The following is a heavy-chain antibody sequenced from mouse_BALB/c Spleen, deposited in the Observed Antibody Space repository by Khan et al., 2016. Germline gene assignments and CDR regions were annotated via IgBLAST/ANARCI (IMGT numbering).Heavy chain of an antibody. D-gene: IGHD4-1*01. J-gene: IGHJ2*01. CDR1: GYTFTNYG. CDR2: INTYTGEP. CDR3: ARTNRGY. Sequence: QIQLVQSGPELKKPGETVKISCKAPGYTFTNYGMNWVKQAPGKGLKWMGWINTYTGEPTYADDFKGRFAFSLETSASTAYLQINNLKNEDTATYFCARTNRGYWGQGTTLTVSS. V-gene: IGHV9-3-1*01.